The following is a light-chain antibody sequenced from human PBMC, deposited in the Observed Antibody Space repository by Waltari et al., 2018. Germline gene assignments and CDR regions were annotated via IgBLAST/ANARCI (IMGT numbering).Light chain of an antibody. Sequence: QSVLTQPPSVSGAPGQWVTISCTGSSSNIGTGYDVHWYQHLPGTAPNLLIYVNTNRPSGFRVRFPGSESGTSGSVAITGFQAEDEADYFCQSYDSTLNVVVFGGGTKLTVL. J-gene: IGLJ2*01. CDR3: QSYDSTLNVVV. V-gene: IGLV1-40*01. CDR1: SSNIGTGYD. CDR2: VNT.